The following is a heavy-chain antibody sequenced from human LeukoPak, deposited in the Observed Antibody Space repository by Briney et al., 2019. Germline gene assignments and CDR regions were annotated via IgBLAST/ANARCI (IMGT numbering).Heavy chain of an antibody. CDR1: GYTFTSYY. CDR3: VRASTTRLYLLAY. Sequence: ASVKVSCKASGYTFTSYYMHWVRQAPGQGLEWMGIINPSGGSTSYAQKFQGRVTMTRDMSTSTVYMELSSLRSEDTAVYYCVRASTTRLYLLAYWGQGTLVTVSS. J-gene: IGHJ4*02. V-gene: IGHV1-46*01. D-gene: IGHD4-11*01. CDR2: INPSGGST.